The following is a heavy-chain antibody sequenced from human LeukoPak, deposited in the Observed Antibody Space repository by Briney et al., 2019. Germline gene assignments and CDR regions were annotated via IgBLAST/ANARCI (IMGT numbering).Heavy chain of an antibody. CDR3: AREGVVVPAAPASYYYYYGMDV. J-gene: IGHJ6*04. CDR1: GFTFSSYA. CDR2: ISYDGSNK. D-gene: IGHD2-2*01. Sequence: QPGRSLRLSCAASGFTFSSYAMHWVRQAPGKGLEWVAVISYDGSNKYYADSVKGRFTISRDNSKNTLYLQMNSLRAEDTAVYYCAREGVVVPAAPASYYYYYGMDVWGKGTTVTVSS. V-gene: IGHV3-30*04.